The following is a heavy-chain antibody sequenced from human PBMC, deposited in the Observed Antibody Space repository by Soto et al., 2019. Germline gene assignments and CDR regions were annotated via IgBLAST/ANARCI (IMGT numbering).Heavy chain of an antibody. CDR1: VFTFSSYA. J-gene: IGHJ4*02. Sequence: LRRACSASVFTFSSYAMHWVRQAPGTRLEYVSGVRGSGDLPFYADSVKGRFTISRHNSKNTLYLQMNSLRAEDTAVYYCSRGVLLWLGERGYFDSWGQGTLVTVSS. CDR3: SRGVLLWLGERGYFDS. CDR2: VRGSGDLP. D-gene: IGHD3-10*01. V-gene: IGHV3-64*04.